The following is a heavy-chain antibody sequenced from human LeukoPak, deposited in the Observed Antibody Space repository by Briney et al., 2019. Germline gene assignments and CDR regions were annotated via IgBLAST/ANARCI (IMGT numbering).Heavy chain of an antibody. Sequence: GGSLRLYCVAAQFTFHNYAMNLIRQAPGKGLEWAAALRGDGGATYPADSVWGRFTISRDNSKNTLYLQMDSLRVEDTAVYHCAKGLSASGYLNAFDIWGQGTMVSVSS. CDR2: LRGDGGAT. CDR3: AKGLSASGYLNAFDI. D-gene: IGHD3-3*01. CDR1: QFTFHNYA. V-gene: IGHV3-23*01. J-gene: IGHJ3*02.